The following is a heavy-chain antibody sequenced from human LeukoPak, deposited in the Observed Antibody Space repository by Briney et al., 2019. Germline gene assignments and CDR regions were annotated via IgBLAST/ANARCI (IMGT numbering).Heavy chain of an antibody. CDR3: ARGVLYYYYGMDV. V-gene: IGHV4-59*08. D-gene: IGHD1-1*01. CDR1: GGSISSYY. CDR2: IYYSGST. J-gene: IGHJ6*02. Sequence: PSETLSLTCTVSGGSISSYYWSWIRQPPGKGLEWIGYIYYSGSTNYNPSLKSRVTISVDTSKNQFSLKLSSVTAADTAVYYCARGVLYYYYGMDVWGQGTTVTVSS.